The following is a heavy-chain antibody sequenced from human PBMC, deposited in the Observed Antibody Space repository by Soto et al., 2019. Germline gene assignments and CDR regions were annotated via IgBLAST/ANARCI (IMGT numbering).Heavy chain of an antibody. V-gene: IGHV4-34*01. Sequence: SETLSLTCAVYVGSFSGYYWTWIRQPPGKGLEWIGEINHSGSTKYNPSLKSRVTISVDTSKNQISLKLSSVTAADTAVYYCARARRNIVATIFRGPNWFDPWGQGTLVTVSS. D-gene: IGHD5-12*01. CDR3: ARARRNIVATIFRGPNWFDP. CDR2: INHSGST. CDR1: VGSFSGYY. J-gene: IGHJ5*02.